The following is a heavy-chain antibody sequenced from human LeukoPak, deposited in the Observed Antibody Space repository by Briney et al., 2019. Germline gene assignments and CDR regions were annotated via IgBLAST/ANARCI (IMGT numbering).Heavy chain of an antibody. D-gene: IGHD6-13*01. CDR2: IYTRGST. CDR1: GGSISSGSYY. CDR3: ARSVAGGAAAGPFDY. Sequence: SQTLSLTCTVSGGSISSGSYYWSWIREPAGKGLEWIGRIYTRGSTNYNPSLKSRVTISVDTSKNQFSLKLSSVTAADTAVYYCARSVAGGAAAGPFDYWGQGTLVTVSS. J-gene: IGHJ4*02. V-gene: IGHV4-61*02.